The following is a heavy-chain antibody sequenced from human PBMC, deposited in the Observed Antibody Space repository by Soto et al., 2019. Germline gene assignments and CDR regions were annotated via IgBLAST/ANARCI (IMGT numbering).Heavy chain of an antibody. CDR2: ISAYNGNT. CDR1: GYTFTSYG. D-gene: IGHD1-1*01. Sequence: RASVKVSCKASGYTFTSYGISWVRQAPGQGLEWMGWISAYNGNTNYAQKLQGRVTMTTDTSTSTAYMELRSLRSDDTAVYYCARAHTAKLVEYYYYYGMDVWGQGTTVTVSS. CDR3: ARAHTAKLVEYYYYYGMDV. J-gene: IGHJ6*02. V-gene: IGHV1-18*01.